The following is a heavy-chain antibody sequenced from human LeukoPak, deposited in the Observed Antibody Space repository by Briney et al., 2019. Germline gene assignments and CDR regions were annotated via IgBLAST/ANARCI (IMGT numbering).Heavy chain of an antibody. D-gene: IGHD1-26*01. CDR1: GFIFDDYD. CDR3: ARDFGQWELNGGYYFDY. CDR2: INWNGNTI. Sequence: GGSLRLSCAASGFIFDDYDMNWVRQAPGKGLEWVPHINWNGNTIGYGDSVKGRFTISRDNAKNSLYLQMNSLRAEDTAVYYCARDFGQWELNGGYYFDYWGQGTLVTVSS. V-gene: IGHV3-20*04. J-gene: IGHJ4*02.